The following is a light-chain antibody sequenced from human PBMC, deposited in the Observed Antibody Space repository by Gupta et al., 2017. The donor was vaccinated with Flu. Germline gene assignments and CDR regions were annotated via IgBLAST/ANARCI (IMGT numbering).Light chain of an antibody. V-gene: IGLV3-21*02. CDR2: DDT. CDR3: PAWDSSRDRWV. CDR1: NIGSKS. J-gene: IGLJ2*01. Sequence: SYVLTQPPSVPLAPGQTARITRGGNNIGSKSVHWYQQKPGQAPVLVVYDDTDRPSGIPERFSGSNSGNTATLTISRVEAEDEADYYCPAWDSSRDRWVFGGGTKLTVL.